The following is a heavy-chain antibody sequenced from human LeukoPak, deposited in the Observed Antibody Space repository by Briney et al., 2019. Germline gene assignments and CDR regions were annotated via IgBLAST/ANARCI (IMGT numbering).Heavy chain of an antibody. CDR1: GFTFSSYA. CDR3: ARETYGDYVYYYYYYMDV. V-gene: IGHV3-23*01. CDR2: ISGSGGST. J-gene: IGHJ6*03. D-gene: IGHD4-17*01. Sequence: GGSLRLSCAASGFTFSSYAMSWVRQAPGKGLEWVSAISGSGGSTYYADSVKGRFTISRDNSKNTLYLQMNSLRAEDTAVYYCARETYGDYVYYYYYYMDVWGKGTTVTVSS.